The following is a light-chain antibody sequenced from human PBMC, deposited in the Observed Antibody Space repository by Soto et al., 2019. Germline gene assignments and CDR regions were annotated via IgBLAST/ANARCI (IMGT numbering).Light chain of an antibody. CDR1: DIRTRS. CDR3: QVWDFVTDHAV. V-gene: IGLV3-21*02. J-gene: IGLJ2*01. CDR2: DDS. Sequence: SYELTQPPSLSVAPGQTATITCGGDDIRTRSVHWYQQKPGQAPVLVVYDDSDSVIPERFSGSNSGNTATLTIGRAEAGDEADYYYQVWDFVTDHAVFGGGTKLTVL.